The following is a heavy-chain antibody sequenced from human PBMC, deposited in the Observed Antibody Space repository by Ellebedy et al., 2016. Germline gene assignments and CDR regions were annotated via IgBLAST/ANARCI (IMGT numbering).Heavy chain of an antibody. D-gene: IGHD2/OR15-2a*01. V-gene: IGHV4-59*01. CDR2: VTNTGST. CDR3: ATPNSNSPITDACDI. Sequence: SETLSLTCTVSGGPINNYYWSWIRQAPGKELEWLGYVTNTGSTNYNHSLKIRVTISLETSKNQFSLKLNSITAADTAVYYCATPNSNSPITDACDIWGQGTMVTVSS. CDR1: GGPINNYY. J-gene: IGHJ3*02.